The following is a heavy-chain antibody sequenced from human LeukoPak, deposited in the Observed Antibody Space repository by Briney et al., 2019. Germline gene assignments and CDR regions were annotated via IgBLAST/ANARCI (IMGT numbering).Heavy chain of an antibody. CDR2: IRYDGTDK. Sequence: GGSLRLSCAASGFTFSNHGMHWVRQAPGKGLEWVAFIRYDGTDKYYADSVKGRFTISRENAKNSLYLQMNSLRAGDTAVYYCARAAYSSTWYSRYFDLWGRGTLVTVSS. J-gene: IGHJ2*01. CDR1: GFTFSNHG. V-gene: IGHV3-30*02. CDR3: ARAAYSSTWYSRYFDL. D-gene: IGHD6-13*01.